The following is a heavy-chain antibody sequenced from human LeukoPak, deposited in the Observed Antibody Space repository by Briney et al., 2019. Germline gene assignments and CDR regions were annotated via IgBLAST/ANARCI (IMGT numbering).Heavy chain of an antibody. J-gene: IGHJ4*02. Sequence: AGSLSLSCAASGFTFSSYGMNWVRQAPGKGLEWVSAIGVSADQTFYADSVKGRFTISRDNSKNTLSLAMNNLRAGDTAVYYCAKERNARGALDYWGRGTLVTVSS. D-gene: IGHD2-2*01. CDR2: IGVSADQT. CDR1: GFTFSSYG. V-gene: IGHV3-23*01. CDR3: AKERNARGALDY.